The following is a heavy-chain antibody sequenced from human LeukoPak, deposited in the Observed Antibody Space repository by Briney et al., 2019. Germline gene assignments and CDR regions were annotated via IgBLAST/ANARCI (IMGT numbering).Heavy chain of an antibody. D-gene: IGHD3-9*01. CDR3: ARGLDYVDV. CDR2: IYQTGNV. V-gene: IGHV4-39*02. J-gene: IGHJ6*03. Sequence: NPSETLSLTCTVSGGSITGISYYWNWLRQPPGKELEWIGRIYQTGNVDYKPSLKSRVTISVDTTNNQFSLRLSSVTAADTAVYYCARGLDYVDVWGKGITVSVSS. CDR1: GGSITGISYY.